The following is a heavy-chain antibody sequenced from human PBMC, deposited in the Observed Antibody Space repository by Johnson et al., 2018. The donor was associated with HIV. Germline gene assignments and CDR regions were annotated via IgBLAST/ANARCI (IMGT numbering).Heavy chain of an antibody. V-gene: IGHV3-7*01. J-gene: IGHJ3*02. D-gene: IGHD3-22*01. Sequence: VQLVESGGGVVQPGRSLRLSCAASGFTFSSYAMHWVRQAPGKGLEWVATIKQDGSERYHVDSVKGRFTISSDNYKNALYLQMNSLRAEDTAVYYCTRGLDYYDSTGFRSASFDIWGQGTMVTVSS. CDR3: TRGLDYYDSTGFRSASFDI. CDR2: IKQDGSER. CDR1: GFTFSSYA.